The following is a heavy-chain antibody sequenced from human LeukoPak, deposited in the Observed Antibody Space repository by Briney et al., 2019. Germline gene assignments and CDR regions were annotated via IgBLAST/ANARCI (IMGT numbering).Heavy chain of an antibody. CDR3: ARLATTAWYFDY. Sequence: ASETLSITCAVYGGSFSGYYWSWIRQPPGKGLEWIGEINHSGSTNYNPSLKSRVTISVDTSKNQFSLKLSSVTAADTAVYYCARLATTAWYFDYWGQGTLVTVSS. V-gene: IGHV4-34*01. CDR2: INHSGST. J-gene: IGHJ4*02. D-gene: IGHD5-24*01. CDR1: GGSFSGYY.